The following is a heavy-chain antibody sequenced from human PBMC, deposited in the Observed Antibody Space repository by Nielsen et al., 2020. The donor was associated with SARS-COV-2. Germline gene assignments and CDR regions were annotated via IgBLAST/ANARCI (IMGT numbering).Heavy chain of an antibody. J-gene: IGHJ6*02. CDR3: ARDRNYYYDSSGYYDKQYYYGMDV. D-gene: IGHD3-22*01. Sequence: PGGSLRLSCAASGFTFSSYGMHWVRQAPGKGLEWVAVISYDGSNKYYADSVKGRFTISRDNAKNSLYLQMNSLRAEDTAVYYCARDRNYYYDSSGYYDKQYYYGMDVWGQGTTVTVSS. CDR2: ISYDGSNK. V-gene: IGHV3-30*12. CDR1: GFTFSSYG.